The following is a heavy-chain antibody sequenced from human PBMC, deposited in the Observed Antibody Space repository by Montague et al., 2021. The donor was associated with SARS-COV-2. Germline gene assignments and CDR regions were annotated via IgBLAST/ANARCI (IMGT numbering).Heavy chain of an antibody. Sequence: SETLSLTCTVPGDSTSCPNCYWGWIRQAPGKGLDWIGTIYNSGTTYYNPSLKSRLTISIDTSKSQFSLKLTSVTAADTAVYYCARHRNYGDHSLDNWFHPWGQGTLVTVSS. D-gene: IGHD4-17*01. CDR2: IYNSGTT. V-gene: IGHV4-39*01. J-gene: IGHJ5*02. CDR3: ARHRNYGDHSLDNWFHP. CDR1: GDSTSCPNCY.